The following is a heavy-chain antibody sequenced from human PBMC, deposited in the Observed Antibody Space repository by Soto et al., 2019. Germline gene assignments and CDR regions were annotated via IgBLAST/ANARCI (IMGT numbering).Heavy chain of an antibody. Sequence: PSETLSLTCTVSGGSVSSGSYYWSWIRQPPGKGLEWIGYIYYSGSTNYNPSLKSRVTISVDTSKNQFSLKLSSVTAADTAVYYCARVGYSGYVRFAYWGQGTLVTVSS. CDR3: ARVGYSGYVRFAY. D-gene: IGHD5-12*01. V-gene: IGHV4-61*01. CDR1: GGSVSSGSYY. CDR2: IYYSGST. J-gene: IGHJ4*02.